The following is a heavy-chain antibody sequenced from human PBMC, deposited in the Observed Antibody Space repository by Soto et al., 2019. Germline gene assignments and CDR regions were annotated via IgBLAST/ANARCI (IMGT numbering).Heavy chain of an antibody. D-gene: IGHD5-12*01. CDR1: GFSFIGSS. Sequence: HPGGSLRLSCAASGFSFIGSSMHWVRQASGEGLEWVGRMRSRANSYATTYAESVKGRFTISRDDSKNTAYLQMNSLKTEDTAVYYCTTSGYDKFVDYWGQGIQVTVSS. V-gene: IGHV3-73*01. CDR2: MRSRANSYAT. CDR3: TTSGYDKFVDY. J-gene: IGHJ4*02.